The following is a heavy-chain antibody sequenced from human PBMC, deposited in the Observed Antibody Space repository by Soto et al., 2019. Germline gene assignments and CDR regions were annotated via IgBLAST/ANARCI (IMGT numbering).Heavy chain of an antibody. CDR1: GFGLSNYW. V-gene: IGHV3-7*05. CDR3: ATETSTWGC. CDR2: IKQDGSEN. J-gene: IGHJ4*02. D-gene: IGHD7-27*01. Sequence: EVQLVESGGGLVQPGESLRLSCVASGFGLSNYWINWVRQAPGKGLEWVANIKQDGSENNYVDSVKGRFTISRDNARNSLYLQMNSLRAEDTAAYYCATETSTWGCWGQGTLVTVSS.